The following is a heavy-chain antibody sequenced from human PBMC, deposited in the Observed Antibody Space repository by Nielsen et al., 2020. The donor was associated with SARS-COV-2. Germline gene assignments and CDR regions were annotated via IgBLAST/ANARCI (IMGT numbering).Heavy chain of an antibody. D-gene: IGHD3-10*01. J-gene: IGHJ6*02. V-gene: IGHV4-34*01. Sequence: SETLSLTCAVYGGSFSGYYWSWIRQPPGKGLEWIGEINHSGSTNHSPSLKSGVTISVDMSKNQFSLKVFSVTAADTAVYYCARGQKYYVSGGQLQHYYYGMDVWGQGTTVIVSS. CDR2: INHSGST. CDR1: GGSFSGYY. CDR3: ARGQKYYVSGGQLQHYYYGMDV.